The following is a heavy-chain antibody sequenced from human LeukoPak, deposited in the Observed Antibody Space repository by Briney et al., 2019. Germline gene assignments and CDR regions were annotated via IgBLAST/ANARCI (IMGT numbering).Heavy chain of an antibody. CDR1: GYTFTGYY. V-gene: IGHV1-8*02. D-gene: IGHD3-10*01. J-gene: IGHJ4*02. CDR3: ARGGPVGGSYYICVY. CDR2: INPNSGNT. Sequence: ASVKVSCKASGYTFTGYYMHWVRQAPGQGLEWMGWINPNSGNTGYAQKFQGRVTMTRNTSISTAYMELSSLRSEDTAVYYCARGGPVGGSYYICVYWGQGTLVTVSS.